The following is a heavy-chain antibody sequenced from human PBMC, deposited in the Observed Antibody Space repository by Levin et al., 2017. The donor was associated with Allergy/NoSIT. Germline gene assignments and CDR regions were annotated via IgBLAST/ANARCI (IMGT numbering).Heavy chain of an antibody. D-gene: IGHD1-26*01. V-gene: IGHV3-30*18. CDR3: AKDKSGGFDI. CDR2: ISYDGSNK. J-gene: IGHJ3*02. CDR1: GFTFSSSG. Sequence: LSLTCAASGFTFSSSGMHWVRQAPGKGLEWVAVISYDGSNKYYADSVKGRFTISRDNSKNTLYLQMNSLRAEDTAVYYCAKDKSGGFDIWGQGTMVTVSS.